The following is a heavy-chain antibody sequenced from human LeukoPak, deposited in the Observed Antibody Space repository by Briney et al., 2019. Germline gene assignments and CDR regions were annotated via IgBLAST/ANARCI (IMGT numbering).Heavy chain of an antibody. Sequence: SVKVSCKASGGTFSSYAISWVRQAPGQGLEWMGGIIPIFGTANYAQKFQGRVTITADKSTSTAYMELSSLRSEDTAVYYCARGYGSRSYSSFDYWGQGTLVTVSS. D-gene: IGHD3-10*01. V-gene: IGHV1-69*06. CDR3: ARGYGSRSYSSFDY. CDR2: IIPIFGTA. J-gene: IGHJ4*02. CDR1: GGTFSSYA.